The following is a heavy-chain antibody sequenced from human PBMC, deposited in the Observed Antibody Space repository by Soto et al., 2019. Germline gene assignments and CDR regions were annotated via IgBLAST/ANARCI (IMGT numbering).Heavy chain of an antibody. V-gene: IGHV1-46*02. Sequence: QVQLVQSGAEVKKPGASVKVSCKAFGYTFNAFYMHWVRQAPGQGLEGMGVINPSGDGTSYAQKFQGRVTMTRDTSTSTVYLVLSSLRPEDTAVYDCARVALGYDYADVWGQGTTVTVSS. J-gene: IGHJ6*02. CDR1: GYTFNAFY. CDR2: INPSGDGT. D-gene: IGHD4-17*01. CDR3: ARVALGYDYADV.